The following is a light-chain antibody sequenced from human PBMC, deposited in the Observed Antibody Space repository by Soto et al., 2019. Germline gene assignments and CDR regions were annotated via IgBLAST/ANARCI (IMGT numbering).Light chain of an antibody. V-gene: IGKV3-20*01. CDR3: QQYGSSPRYT. J-gene: IGKJ2*01. CDR1: QSVSSSY. CDR2: GAS. Sequence: EIVLTQSPGTLSLSPGERATLSCRASQSVSSSYLAWYQQKPGQAPRLLIYGASSRATGIPDRFSGSGSGTDFTLTISRLEPEDFAVTYCQQYGSSPRYTFGQGTKLEIE.